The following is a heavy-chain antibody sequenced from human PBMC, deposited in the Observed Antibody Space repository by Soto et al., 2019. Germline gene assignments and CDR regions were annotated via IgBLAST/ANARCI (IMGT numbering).Heavy chain of an antibody. J-gene: IGHJ4*02. CDR1: GFTFSSYA. V-gene: IGHV3-23*01. CDR3: AKDRNLYDFWSGYYSFDY. CDR2: ISGSGGST. Sequence: GGSLRLSCAASGFTFSSYAMSWVRQAPGKGLEWVSAISGSGGSTYYADSVKGRFTISRDNSKNTLYLQMNSLRAEDTAVYYCAKDRNLYDFWSGYYSFDYWGQGTLVTVSS. D-gene: IGHD3-3*01.